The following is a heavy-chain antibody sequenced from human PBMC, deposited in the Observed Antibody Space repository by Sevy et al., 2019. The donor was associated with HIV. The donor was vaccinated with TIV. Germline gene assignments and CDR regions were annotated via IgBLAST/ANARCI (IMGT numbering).Heavy chain of an antibody. CDR2: IYHSGST. CDR3: ARQVGVRASPYYYYMDV. Sequence: SETLSLTCAVSGYSISSGYYWGWIRQPPGKGLEWIGSIYHSGSTYYNASLKSRVTISVDTSKNQFSLKLSSVTAADTAVYYCARQVGVRASPYYYYMDVWGKGTTVTVSS. D-gene: IGHD3-10*01. V-gene: IGHV4-38-2*01. CDR1: GYSISSGYY. J-gene: IGHJ6*03.